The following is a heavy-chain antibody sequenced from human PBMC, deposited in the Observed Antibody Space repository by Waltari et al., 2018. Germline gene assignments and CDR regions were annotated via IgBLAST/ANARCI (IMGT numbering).Heavy chain of an antibody. D-gene: IGHD3-3*02. CDR3: AREGVHFWSGYYRY. Sequence: QVQLQESGPGLVKPSETLSLTCTVSGGSISSYYWSWIRQPAGKGLEWIGRIYTSGSTNYNPSLKSRVTMSVDTSKNQFSLKLSSVTAADTAVYYCAREGVHFWSGYYRYWGQGTLVTVSS. CDR2: IYTSGST. V-gene: IGHV4-4*07. J-gene: IGHJ4*02. CDR1: GGSISSYY.